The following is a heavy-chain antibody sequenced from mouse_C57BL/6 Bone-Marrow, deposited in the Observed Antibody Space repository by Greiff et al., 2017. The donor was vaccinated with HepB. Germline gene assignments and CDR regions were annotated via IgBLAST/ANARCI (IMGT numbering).Heavy chain of an antibody. CDR1: GYTFTSYW. Sequence: QVQLQQPGTELVKPGASVKLSCKASGYTFTSYWMHWVKQRPGQGLEWIGNINPSNGGTNYNEKFKSKATLTVDKSSSTAYMQLRSLTSEDSAIYYCARFASNYLYYFDYWGQGTTLTVSS. V-gene: IGHV1-53*01. J-gene: IGHJ2*01. D-gene: IGHD2-5*01. CDR2: INPSNGGT. CDR3: ARFASNYLYYFDY.